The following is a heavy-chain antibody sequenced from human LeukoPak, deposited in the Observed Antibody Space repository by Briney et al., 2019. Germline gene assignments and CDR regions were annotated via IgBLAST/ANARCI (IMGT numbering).Heavy chain of an antibody. CDR2: ISYDGSNK. CDR1: GFTFSSYA. V-gene: IGHV3-30-3*01. Sequence: GSPMRLSCAASGFTFSSYAMHWVRQAPGKGLEWVAVISYDGSNKYYADSVKSRFTISRDNSKNTLYLQMNSLRAEDTAVYYCARDHYTYCSSTSCPFDYWGQGTLVTVSS. CDR3: ARDHYTYCSSTSCPFDY. D-gene: IGHD2-2*01. J-gene: IGHJ4*02.